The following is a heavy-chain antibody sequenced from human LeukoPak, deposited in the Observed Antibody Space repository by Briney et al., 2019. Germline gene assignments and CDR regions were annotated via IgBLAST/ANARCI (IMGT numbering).Heavy chain of an antibody. CDR3: AREASDYYDSSGGFDY. CDR1: GFTFSSYW. J-gene: IGHJ4*02. CDR2: IKQDGSDK. V-gene: IGHV3-7*01. D-gene: IGHD3-22*01. Sequence: GGSLRLSCAASGFTFSSYWMNWVRQAPGKGLEGVANIKQDGSDKYYVDSVKGRFTISRDNAKNSLYLQMNSLRAEDTAVYYCAREASDYYDSSGGFDYWGQGTLVTVSS.